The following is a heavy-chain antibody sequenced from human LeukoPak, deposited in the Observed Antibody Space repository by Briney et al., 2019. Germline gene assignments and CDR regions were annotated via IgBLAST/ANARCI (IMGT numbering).Heavy chain of an antibody. Sequence: PGGSLRLSCAASGFTFSAYWMHWVRQAPGKGLVWVGRINDVGSDSTYVDSVKGRFTISRDNAKNTLYLQMNNLRAEGTAVYYCAGVKVAGTRSFDYWGQGTLATVSS. CDR1: GFTFSAYW. CDR2: INDVGSDS. J-gene: IGHJ4*02. V-gene: IGHV3-74*01. CDR3: AGVKVAGTRSFDY. D-gene: IGHD6-19*01.